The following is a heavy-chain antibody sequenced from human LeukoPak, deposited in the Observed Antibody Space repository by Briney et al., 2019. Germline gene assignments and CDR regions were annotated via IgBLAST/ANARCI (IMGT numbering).Heavy chain of an antibody. V-gene: IGHV4-4*07. Sequence: SETLSLTCTVSGGSISSYYWSWIRQPAGKGLEWIGRIYSSGSTDYNPSLKSRVTMSVDKSKNQFTLKVNSVTAADTAVYYCARVLAAAADRALDYWCQGTLVTVSP. J-gene: IGHJ4*02. CDR3: ARVLAAAADRALDY. D-gene: IGHD6-13*01. CDR1: GGSISSYY. CDR2: IYSSGST.